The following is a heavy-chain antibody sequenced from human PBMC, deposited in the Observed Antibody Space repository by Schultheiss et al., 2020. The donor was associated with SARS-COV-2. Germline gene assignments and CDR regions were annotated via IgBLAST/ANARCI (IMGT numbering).Heavy chain of an antibody. V-gene: IGHV3-21*01. Sequence: GGSLRLSCAASGFTFSSYSMNWVRQAPGKGLEWVSSISSSSSYIYYADSVKGRFTISRDNVKNSLYLQMNSLRAEDTAVYYCANQIDDYGDYVNAFDIWGQGTMVTVSS. J-gene: IGHJ3*02. CDR3: ANQIDDYGDYVNAFDI. CDR1: GFTFSSYS. D-gene: IGHD4-17*01. CDR2: ISSSSSYI.